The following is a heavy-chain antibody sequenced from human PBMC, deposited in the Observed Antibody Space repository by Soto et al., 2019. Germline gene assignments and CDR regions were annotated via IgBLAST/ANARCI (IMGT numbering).Heavy chain of an antibody. Sequence: QVRLVQSGTEVKKPGASVRISCKASGYTFTYHTMHWVRQAPGHTLEWMGWINVGNRNTKYSQKFRGRVTMTSDTSASSASMELSSLRSDDTAVYYCVGDMVGPTKAFDLWGQGTLVTVSS. D-gene: IGHD1-26*01. J-gene: IGHJ3*01. CDR3: VGDMVGPTKAFDL. CDR1: GYTFTYHT. CDR2: INVGNRNT. V-gene: IGHV1-3*01.